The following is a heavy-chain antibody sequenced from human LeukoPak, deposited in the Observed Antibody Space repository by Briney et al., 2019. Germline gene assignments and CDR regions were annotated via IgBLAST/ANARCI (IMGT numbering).Heavy chain of an antibody. CDR3: AKPDYYDSSGYYLRFFDH. V-gene: IGHV3-30*18. J-gene: IGHJ4*02. Sequence: GGSLRLSCAASGFTFCSYGMHWVRQAPGKGLEWVAVISYDGSNKYYADSVKGRFSISRDNSKSTLYLQMSSLRAEDTAVYYCAKPDYYDSSGYYLRFFDHWGQGTLVTVSS. CDR1: GFTFCSYG. D-gene: IGHD3-22*01. CDR2: ISYDGSNK.